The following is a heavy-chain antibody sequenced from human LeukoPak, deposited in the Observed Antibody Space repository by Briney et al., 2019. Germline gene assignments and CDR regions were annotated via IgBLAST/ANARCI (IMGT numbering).Heavy chain of an antibody. V-gene: IGHV4-34*01. J-gene: IGHJ5*02. CDR2: ITHSGST. CDR3: ARERQQLERFDP. Sequence: SETLSLTCAVYGGSFSGYYWSWIRQPPGKGLEWIGEITHSGSTNYNPSLKSRVTISVDTSKNQFSLKLSSVTAADTAVYYCARERQQLERFDPWGQGTLVTVSS. CDR1: GGSFSGYY. D-gene: IGHD6-13*01.